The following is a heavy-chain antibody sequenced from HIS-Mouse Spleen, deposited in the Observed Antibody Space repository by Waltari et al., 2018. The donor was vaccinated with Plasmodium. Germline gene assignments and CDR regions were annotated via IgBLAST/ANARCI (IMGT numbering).Heavy chain of an antibody. D-gene: IGHD6-19*01. V-gene: IGHV3-53*02. CDR2: SYSGGST. J-gene: IGHJ4*02. CDR1: GFTVSSNY. Sequence: EVQLVETGGGLIQPGGSLRLSCAASGFTVSSNYMSWVRQAPGKGWAWVSVSYSGGSTYYADSVKGRFTISRDNSKNTLYLQMNSLRAEDTAVYYCAWCSSGWYYFDYWGQGTLVTVSS. CDR3: AWCSSGWYYFDY.